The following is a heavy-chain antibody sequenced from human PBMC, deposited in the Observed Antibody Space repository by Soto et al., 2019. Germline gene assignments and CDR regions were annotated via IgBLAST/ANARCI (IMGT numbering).Heavy chain of an antibody. Sequence: QQLESGGGLVQPGGSLRLSCAAAEFSFSDFALTWVRLAPGRGLEWVSSITASGDYAQYAESVKGRFSISRDNSRNILFLQMESLRDEDTAIYFCGRDPNGDYVGAFEMWGRWTMVTVSS. V-gene: IGHV3-23*01. D-gene: IGHD4-17*01. J-gene: IGHJ3*02. CDR2: ITASGDYA. CDR3: GRDPNGDYVGAFEM. CDR1: EFSFSDFA.